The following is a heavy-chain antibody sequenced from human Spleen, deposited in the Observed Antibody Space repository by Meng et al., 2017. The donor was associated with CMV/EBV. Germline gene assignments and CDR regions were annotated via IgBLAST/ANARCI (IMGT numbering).Heavy chain of an antibody. V-gene: IGHV1-2*02. J-gene: IGHJ4*02. CDR1: GYTFTGYY. D-gene: IGHD3-3*01. Sequence: ASVKVSCKASGYTFTGYYMHWVRQAPGQGLEWMGWINPNSGGTNYAQKFQGRVTMTRDTSISTAYMELSRLRSDDTAVYYCARYYDFWSGYYFERYFDYWGQGTLVTVSS. CDR2: INPNSGGT. CDR3: ARYYDFWSGYYFERYFDY.